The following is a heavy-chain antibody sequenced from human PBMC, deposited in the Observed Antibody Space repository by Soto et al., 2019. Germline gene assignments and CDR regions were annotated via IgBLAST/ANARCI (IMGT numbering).Heavy chain of an antibody. Sequence: QVHLQESGPGLLKPSATLSLTCTVTRGSVSSQPHFCTWIRQPPGKGLAWIGYKYYSGISNYNPSLQSRVTISVDTSKNQFSLRLTSVTAADTAVYFCVREDMSGTYYFDAWGQGALVTVSS. J-gene: IGHJ4*02. D-gene: IGHD1-26*01. CDR3: VREDMSGTYYFDA. CDR2: KYYSGIS. V-gene: IGHV4-61*01. CDR1: RGSVSSQPHF.